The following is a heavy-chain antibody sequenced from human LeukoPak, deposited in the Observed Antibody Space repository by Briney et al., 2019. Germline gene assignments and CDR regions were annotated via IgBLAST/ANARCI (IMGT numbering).Heavy chain of an antibody. CDR2: IYYSGST. CDR1: GGSISSYY. V-gene: IGHV4-59*08. J-gene: IGHJ3*02. D-gene: IGHD3-22*01. CDR3: ARHYYDSSGYYLAFDI. Sequence: SETLCLTCTVSGGSISSYYWSWIRQPPGEGLEWIGYIYYSGSTNYNPSLKSRVTISVDTSKNQFSLKLSSVTAADTAVYYCARHYYDSSGYYLAFDIWGQGTMVTVSS.